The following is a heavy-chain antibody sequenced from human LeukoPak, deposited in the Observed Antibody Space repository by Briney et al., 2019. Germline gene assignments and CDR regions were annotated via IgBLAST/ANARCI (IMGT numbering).Heavy chain of an antibody. CDR1: GFTFSSYE. CDR2: FSSSGSTI. V-gene: IGHV3-48*03. D-gene: IGHD6-13*01. CDR3: ARAREEAAASGFDY. Sequence: GGSLRLSCAASGFTFSSYEMNWVRQAPGKGLEWVSYFSSSGSTIYYADAVKGRFTISRDNAKNSLYLQMNSLRAEDSAVYYCARAREEAAASGFDYWGQGTLVTVSS. J-gene: IGHJ4*02.